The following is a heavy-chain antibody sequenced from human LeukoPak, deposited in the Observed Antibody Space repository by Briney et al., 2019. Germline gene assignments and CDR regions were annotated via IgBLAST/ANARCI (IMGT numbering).Heavy chain of an antibody. Sequence: PGGSLRLSCAASGFTLSSYWMRWVRRAPGKGVEWVANIKQDGSEKYYVDSVKGRFTVSRDNPKNSLYLQMNSLRAEDTAVYYCARLYASATIFDYWGQGNLVTVSS. D-gene: IGHD3-16*01. CDR1: GFTLSSYW. CDR2: IKQDGSEK. CDR3: ARLYASATIFDY. V-gene: IGHV3-7*04. J-gene: IGHJ4*02.